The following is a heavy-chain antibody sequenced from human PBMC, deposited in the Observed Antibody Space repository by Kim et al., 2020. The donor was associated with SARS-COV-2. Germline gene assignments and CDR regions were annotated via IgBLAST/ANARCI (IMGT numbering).Heavy chain of an antibody. J-gene: IGHJ6*02. V-gene: IGHV3-53*01. CDR1: GFTVSSNY. CDR2: IYSGGST. Sequence: GGSLRLSCAASGFTVSSNYMSWVRQAPGKGLEWVSVIYSGGSTYYADSVKGRFTISRDNSKNTLYLQMNSLRAEDTAVYYCARGFTMVRGVIISPYGMDVWGQGTTVTVSS. D-gene: IGHD3-10*01. CDR3: ARGFTMVRGVIISPYGMDV.